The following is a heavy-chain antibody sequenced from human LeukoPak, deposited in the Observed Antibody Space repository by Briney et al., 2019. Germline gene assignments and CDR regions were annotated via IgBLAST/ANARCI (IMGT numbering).Heavy chain of an antibody. CDR1: GGSISSGDYY. CDR2: IYYSGST. J-gene: IGHJ6*02. V-gene: IGHV4-30-4*01. D-gene: IGHD3-10*01. CDR3: PITMVHYYYYGMDV. Sequence: SETLSLTCTVSGGSISSGDYYWSWIRQPPGKGLEWIGYIYYSGSTYYNPSLKSRVTISVDTSKNQFSLKLSSVTAADTAVYYRPITMVHYYYYGMDVWGQGTTVTVSS.